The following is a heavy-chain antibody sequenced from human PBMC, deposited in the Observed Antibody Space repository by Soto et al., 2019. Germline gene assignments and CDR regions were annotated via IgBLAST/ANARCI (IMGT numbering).Heavy chain of an antibody. Sequence: SETLSLTCTVSGGSIRSGGYYWSWVRQNPRRGLEWIGNIYYSGNTYYNPSLKSRLTISVDTSKNQFSLNLSSVTAADTAVYYCARDRLMATAGTARHYFGLDAWGQGTTVTV. D-gene: IGHD5-18*01. CDR3: ARDRLMATAGTARHYFGLDA. V-gene: IGHV4-31*03. CDR1: GGSIRSGGYY. CDR2: IYYSGNT. J-gene: IGHJ6*02.